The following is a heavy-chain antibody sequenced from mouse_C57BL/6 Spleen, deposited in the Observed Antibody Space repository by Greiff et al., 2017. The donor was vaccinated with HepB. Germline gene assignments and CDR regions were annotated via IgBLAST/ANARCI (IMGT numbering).Heavy chain of an antibody. CDR2: INPNNGGT. V-gene: IGHV1-22*01. D-gene: IGHD2-5*01. J-gene: IGHJ3*01. Sequence: SGPELVKPGASVKMSCKASGYTFTDYNMHWVKQSHGKSLEWIGYINPNNGGTSYNQKFKGKATLTVNKSSSTAYMELRSLTSEDSAVYYCARSYYSNPWFAYWGQGTLVTVSA. CDR1: GYTFTDYN. CDR3: ARSYYSNPWFAY.